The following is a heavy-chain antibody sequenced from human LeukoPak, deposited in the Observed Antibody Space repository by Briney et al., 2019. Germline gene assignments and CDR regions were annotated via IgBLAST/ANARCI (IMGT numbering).Heavy chain of an antibody. Sequence: ASVKVSCKASGYTFTSYGISWVRQAPGQGLEWMGWISTYNGHTNYARKVQGRVTMTTDTSTSTAYMELSSLRSEDTAVYYCARVEAYCGGDCYLYYYGMDVWGQGTTVTVSS. CDR1: GYTFTSYG. J-gene: IGHJ6*02. CDR2: ISTYNGHT. D-gene: IGHD2-21*02. V-gene: IGHV1-18*01. CDR3: ARVEAYCGGDCYLYYYGMDV.